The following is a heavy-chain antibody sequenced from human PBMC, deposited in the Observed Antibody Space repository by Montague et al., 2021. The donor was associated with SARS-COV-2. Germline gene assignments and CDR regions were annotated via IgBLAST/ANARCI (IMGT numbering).Heavy chain of an antibody. CDR1: GGSISSSSYY. CDR2: IYYSGST. J-gene: IGHJ6*04. CDR3: ARDGSLRFEILIGPRHYYYGMDV. V-gene: IGHV4-39*07. Sequence: SETLSLTCTVSGGSISSSSYYWGLIRQPPGKGLEWIGSIYYSGSTYYNPSLKSRVIISVDTSKNQFSLKLSAVTAADTAVYYWARDGSLRFEILIGPRHYYYGMDVWGKGTTVTASS. D-gene: IGHD3-9*01.